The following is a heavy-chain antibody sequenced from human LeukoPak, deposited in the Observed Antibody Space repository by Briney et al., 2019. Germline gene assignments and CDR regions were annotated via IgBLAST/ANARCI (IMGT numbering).Heavy chain of an antibody. J-gene: IGHJ6*02. V-gene: IGHV3-23*01. CDR2: ISGSGGST. CDR3: AKDLMVGQQWLVLYYYYGMDV. CDR1: GFTFSSYA. Sequence: PGGSLRLSCAASGFTFSSYAMSWVRQAPGKGLEWVSAISGSGGSTYYADSVKGRFTISRDNSKNTLYLQMNSLRAEDTAVYYCAKDLMVGQQWLVLYYYYGMDVWGQGTTVTVSS. D-gene: IGHD6-19*01.